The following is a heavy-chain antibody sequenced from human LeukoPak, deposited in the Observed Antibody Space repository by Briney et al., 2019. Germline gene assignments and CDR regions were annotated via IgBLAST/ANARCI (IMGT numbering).Heavy chain of an antibody. D-gene: IGHD3-22*01. J-gene: IGHJ4*02. Sequence: ASVKVSCKASGYTFTSYDINWVRQATGHGLEWMGWMNPNSVNKGYAQKFQGRVTMTRNTSLRAAYMALSSLRSEDTAVYYCARGLFSSIAATYYYDSSGYWPGYWGQGTLVTVSS. CDR1: GYTFTSYD. V-gene: IGHV1-8*01. CDR3: ARGLFSSIAATYYYDSSGYWPGY. CDR2: MNPNSVNK.